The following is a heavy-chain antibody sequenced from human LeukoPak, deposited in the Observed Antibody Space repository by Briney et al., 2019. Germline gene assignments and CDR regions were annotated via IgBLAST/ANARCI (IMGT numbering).Heavy chain of an antibody. Sequence: ASVNVSCKASGYTFTSYAMNWVRQAPGQGLEWMGWINTNTGNPTYAQGFTGRFVFSLDTSVSTAYLQISSLKAEDTAVYYCARGGVSRQQPVLFDYWGQGTLVTVSS. CDR3: ARGGVSRQQPVLFDY. J-gene: IGHJ4*02. CDR1: GYTFTSYA. D-gene: IGHD6-13*01. V-gene: IGHV7-4-1*02. CDR2: INTNTGNP.